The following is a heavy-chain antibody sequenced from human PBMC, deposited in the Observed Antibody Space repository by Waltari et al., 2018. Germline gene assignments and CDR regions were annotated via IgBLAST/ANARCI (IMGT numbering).Heavy chain of an antibody. J-gene: IGHJ6*02. Sequence: QLQLQESGPGLVKPSETLSLTCTVPGGSISRSNYYWGWIRQPPGKGLDWIASIYHSGSTYYNPSLKSRVTISVDTSKNQFSLKLTSVTAADTAVYYCSRRIQQNGMDLWGQGTTVTVSS. CDR3: SRRIQQNGMDL. V-gene: IGHV4-39*01. D-gene: IGHD5-18*01. CDR1: GGSISRSNYY. CDR2: IYHSGST.